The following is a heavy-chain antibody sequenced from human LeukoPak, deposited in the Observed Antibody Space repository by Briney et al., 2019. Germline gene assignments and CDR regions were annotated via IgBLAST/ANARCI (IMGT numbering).Heavy chain of an antibody. D-gene: IGHD5-24*01. CDR2: ISGVGDST. J-gene: IGHJ4*01. CDR3: SKECHYLQFDY. Sequence: GGSLRLSCAPSVFSFYHSAMTLLRQAPGKGLEWVSTISGVGDSTFYADSAKGRFTISRDNARSTLYLQMNSLRAEDTAVYFCSKECHYLQFDYW. V-gene: IGHV3-23*01. CDR1: VFSFYHSA.